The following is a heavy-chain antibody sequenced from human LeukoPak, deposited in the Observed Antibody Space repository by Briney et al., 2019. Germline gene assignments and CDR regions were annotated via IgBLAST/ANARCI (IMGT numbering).Heavy chain of an antibody. V-gene: IGHV3-33*01. Sequence: PGGSLRLSCAASGFTFSSYGMHWVRQAPGNGLEWVAVIWYDGSNKYYADSVKGRFTISRDNSKNTLYLQMNSLRAEDTAVYYCAREYYDFWSGPYYFDYWGQGTLVTVSS. CDR1: GFTFSSYG. CDR3: AREYYDFWSGPYYFDY. J-gene: IGHJ4*02. D-gene: IGHD3-3*01. CDR2: IWYDGSNK.